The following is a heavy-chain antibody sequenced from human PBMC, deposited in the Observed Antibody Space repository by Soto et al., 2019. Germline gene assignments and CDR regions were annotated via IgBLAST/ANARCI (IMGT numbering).Heavy chain of an antibody. CDR3: ARGYPTGGNGLDV. CDR1: GFTVSDNY. Sequence: GGSLRLSCAASGFTVSDNYMNWVRQAPGKGLEWVSVIYSGGSTYYTDSVKGRFTISRDNSKNTLYFQMNSLRAEDTAVYYCARGYPTGGNGLDVWGQGTTVTVSS. J-gene: IGHJ6*02. CDR2: IYSGGST. D-gene: IGHD2-15*01. V-gene: IGHV3-53*01.